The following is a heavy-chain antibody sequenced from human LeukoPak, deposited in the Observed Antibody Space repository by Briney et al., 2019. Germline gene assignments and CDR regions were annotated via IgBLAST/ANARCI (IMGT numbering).Heavy chain of an antibody. V-gene: IGHV3-30*02. CDR2: IRYDGSNK. Sequence: GGSLRLSCAASGFTFSSYGMHWVCQTPGKGLEWVAFIRYDGSNKNYADSVKGRFTISRDNSKNTLYVQMNSLRAEDTAVYYCAKDAGYYYYMDVWGKGTTVTVSS. J-gene: IGHJ6*03. CDR1: GFTFSSYG. CDR3: AKDAGYYYYMDV. D-gene: IGHD6-13*01.